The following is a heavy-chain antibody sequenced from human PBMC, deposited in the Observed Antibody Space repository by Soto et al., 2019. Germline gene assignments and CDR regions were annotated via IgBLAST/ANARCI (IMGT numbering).Heavy chain of an antibody. Sequence: QVQLVESGGGVVQPGRSLRLSCAASGFTFSSYGMHWVRQAPGKGLEWVAVIWDDGSNKYYADSVKGRFTISRDNSKNTLYRQMNSLRAEDTAVYYCARAPTTVMDYYYYYMDVWGKGTTVTVSS. CDR1: GFTFSSYG. J-gene: IGHJ6*03. CDR3: ARAPTTVMDYYYYYMDV. CDR2: IWDDGSNK. V-gene: IGHV3-33*01. D-gene: IGHD4-17*01.